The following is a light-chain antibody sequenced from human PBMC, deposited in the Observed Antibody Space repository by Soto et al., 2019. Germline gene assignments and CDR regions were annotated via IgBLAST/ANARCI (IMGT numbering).Light chain of an antibody. CDR3: QPYHDWPLT. J-gene: IGKJ4*01. CDR1: QCIGDT. Sequence: EVVMTQPPATLYVSPGEGVTLSCRANQCIGDTLTWYKHKPRQTLRPLIYDTSTSTTGVASRFSGISSGAEFTLTINSLQSEDFAIYYCQPYHDWPLTFGGGTKV. CDR2: DTS. V-gene: IGKV3-15*01.